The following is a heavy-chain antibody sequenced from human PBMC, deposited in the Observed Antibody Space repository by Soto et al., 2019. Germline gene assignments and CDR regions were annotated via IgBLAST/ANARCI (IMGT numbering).Heavy chain of an antibody. CDR3: ALSSSGRYYYYMDV. V-gene: IGHV4-39*07. J-gene: IGHJ6*03. Sequence: PSETLSLTCTVSGGSISSSSYYWGWIRQPPGKGLEWIGSIYYSGSTNYNPSLKSRVTISVDTSKNQFSLKLSSVTAADTAVYYCALSSSGRYYYYMDVWGKGTTVTVSS. CDR2: IYYSGST. CDR1: GGSISSSSYY. D-gene: IGHD6-6*01.